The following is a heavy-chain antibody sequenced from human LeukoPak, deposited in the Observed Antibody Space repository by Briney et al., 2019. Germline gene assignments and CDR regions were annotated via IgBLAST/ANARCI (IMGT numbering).Heavy chain of an antibody. CDR3: ARGVWQHADAFDI. V-gene: IGHV4-34*01. CDR2: INHSGST. J-gene: IGHJ3*02. D-gene: IGHD6-13*01. Sequence: PSETLSLTCAVYGGSFSGYYWSWIRQPPGKGLEWIGEINHSGSTNYNPSPKSRVTISVDTSKNQFSLKLSSVTAADTAVYYCARGVWQHADAFDIWGQGTMVTVSS. CDR1: GGSFSGYY.